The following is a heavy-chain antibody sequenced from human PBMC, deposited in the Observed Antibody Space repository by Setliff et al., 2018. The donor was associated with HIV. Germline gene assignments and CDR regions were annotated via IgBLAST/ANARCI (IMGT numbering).Heavy chain of an antibody. J-gene: IGHJ6*02. CDR3: AKTSGTIPENYGMDV. Sequence: PRLSCAASGFTFSSYSMNWVRQAPGKGLEWVSYISSSSTTIYYADSVKGRFTISRDNAKNSLYLQMNSLRAEDTAVYYCAKTSGTIPENYGMDVWGQGTTVTVSS. V-gene: IGHV3-48*04. CDR2: ISSSSTTI. CDR1: GFTFSSYS. D-gene: IGHD1-1*01.